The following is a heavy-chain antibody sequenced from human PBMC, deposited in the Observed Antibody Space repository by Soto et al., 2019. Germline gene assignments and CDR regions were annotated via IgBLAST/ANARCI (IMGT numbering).Heavy chain of an antibody. CDR2: IIPIFGTA. J-gene: IGHJ5*02. CDR3: AREEYSYHIANWFDP. D-gene: IGHD5-18*01. V-gene: IGHV1-69*13. CDR1: GGPFSSYA. Sequence: SVQVSFEASGGPFSSYAISLVREAPGQGLEWMGGIIPIFGTANYSQKFQGRVTITADESTSTAYMELSSLRSEDTAVYYCAREEYSYHIANWFDPWGQGTLVTVSS.